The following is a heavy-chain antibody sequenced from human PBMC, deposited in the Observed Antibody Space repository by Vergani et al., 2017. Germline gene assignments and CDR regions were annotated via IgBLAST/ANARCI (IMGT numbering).Heavy chain of an antibody. D-gene: IGHD5-18*01. V-gene: IGHV5-10-1*03. CDR1: GYSFTSYW. CDR3: ARLGDTAMVQLVGYYYYGMDV. Sequence: EVQLVQSGAEVKKPGESLRISCKGSGYSFTSYWISWVRQMPGKGLEWMGRIDPSDSYTNYSPSFQGHVTISADKSISTAYLQWSSLKASDTAMYYCARLGDTAMVQLVGYYYYGMDVWGQGTTVTVSS. J-gene: IGHJ6*02. CDR2: IDPSDSYT.